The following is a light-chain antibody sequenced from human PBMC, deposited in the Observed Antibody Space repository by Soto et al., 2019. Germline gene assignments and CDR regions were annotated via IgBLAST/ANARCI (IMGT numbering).Light chain of an antibody. V-gene: IGLV2-14*01. Sequence: QSALTQPASVSGSPGQSITISCTGTSSDVGGYNYVSWYQQHPGKAPKLMIYEVSNRPSGVSNRFSGSKSANTASLTISELQAEDEADYYCSSYTSSSTLVFGTGTKLTVL. CDR2: EVS. J-gene: IGLJ1*01. CDR3: SSYTSSSTLV. CDR1: SSDVGGYNY.